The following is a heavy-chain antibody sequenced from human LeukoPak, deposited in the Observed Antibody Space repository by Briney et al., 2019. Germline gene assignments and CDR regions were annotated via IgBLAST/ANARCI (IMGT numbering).Heavy chain of an antibody. D-gene: IGHD2-15*01. J-gene: IGHJ6*02. CDR1: GYTFTSYD. Sequence: ASVKVSCKASGYTFTSYDIKWVRQATGQGLEWMGWMNPNSGNTGYAQKFQGRVTMTRNTSISTAYMELSSLRSEDTAVYYCARGLVVVVAATSKAGYGMDVWGQGTTVTVSS. CDR2: MNPNSGNT. V-gene: IGHV1-8*01. CDR3: ARGLVVVVAATSKAGYGMDV.